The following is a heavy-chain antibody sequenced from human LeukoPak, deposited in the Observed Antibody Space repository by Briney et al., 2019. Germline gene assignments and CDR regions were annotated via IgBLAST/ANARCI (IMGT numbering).Heavy chain of an antibody. Sequence: SETLSLTCAVSGYSISSNHWWGWIRQPPGKGLEWIGYIFYAGSTYYNPSLKSRVTMSVDTSKNQFSLRLSFVTAVDTAVYYCARIGPILGAAWVDYWGQGTLVSVSS. V-gene: IGHV4-28*01. D-gene: IGHD3-3*02. CDR2: IFYAGST. CDR1: GYSISSNHW. CDR3: ARIGPILGAAWVDY. J-gene: IGHJ4*02.